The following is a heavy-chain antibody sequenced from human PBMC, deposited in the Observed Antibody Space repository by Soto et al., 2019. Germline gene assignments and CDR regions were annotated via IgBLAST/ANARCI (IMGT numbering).Heavy chain of an antibody. V-gene: IGHV3-30-3*01. Sequence: GGSLRLSCAASGFTFGAAAIHWVRQAPGKGLEWVAVISDDGSSKYYADSVRGRFTISRDNSQNTLDLQMNSLRTEDTAVYYCARDRLPRASVATPGYLDYWGPGPLVTVSS. CDR1: GFTFGAAA. D-gene: IGHD1-1*01. J-gene: IGHJ4*02. CDR2: ISDDGSSK. CDR3: ARDRLPRASVATPGYLDY.